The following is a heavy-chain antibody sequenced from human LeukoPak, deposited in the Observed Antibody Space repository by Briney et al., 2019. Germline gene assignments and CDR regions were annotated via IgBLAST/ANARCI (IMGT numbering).Heavy chain of an antibody. V-gene: IGHV3-23*01. CDR3: AKGGSDWFGNYFDY. J-gene: IGHJ4*02. D-gene: IGHD3-9*01. CDR1: GFTFSSYV. Sequence: PGGSLRLSCAASGFTFSSYVMTWVRQAPGKGLEWVSAFGGSGGGTYYADSAKGRFTISRDNSKNTLYLQMNSLRAEDTAVYYCAKGGSDWFGNYFDYWGQGTLVTVSS. CDR2: FGGSGGGT.